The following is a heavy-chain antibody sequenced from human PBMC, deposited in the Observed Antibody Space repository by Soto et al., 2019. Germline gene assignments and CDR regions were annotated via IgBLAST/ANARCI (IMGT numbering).Heavy chain of an antibody. Sequence: EVQLVESGGGLVQPGESLRLSCAASGFPVSTNYVSWVRQAPGKGLEWVSIIYDGGSTYYADSMKGRFTITRDNFKNMLYLQMNSLRAEDTAVYYCARGDGDYGRRLDPWGQGTQVTVSS. CDR3: ARGDGDYGRRLDP. CDR1: GFPVSTNY. CDR2: IYDGGST. D-gene: IGHD4-17*01. J-gene: IGHJ5*02. V-gene: IGHV3-66*01.